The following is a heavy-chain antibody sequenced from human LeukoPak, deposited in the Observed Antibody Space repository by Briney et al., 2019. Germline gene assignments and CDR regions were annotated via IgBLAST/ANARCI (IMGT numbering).Heavy chain of an antibody. CDR3: AREVRGTTLDP. CDR1: GFTFSSYE. CDR2: ISSSGSTI. D-gene: IGHD4-11*01. J-gene: IGHJ5*02. V-gene: IGHV3-48*03. Sequence: PGGSLRLSCAASGFTFSSYEMNWVRQAPGKGLEWVSYISSSGSTIYYADSVKGRFTISRDNAKNSLYLQMNSLRAEDTAVYYCAREVRGTTLDPWGQGTLVTVSS.